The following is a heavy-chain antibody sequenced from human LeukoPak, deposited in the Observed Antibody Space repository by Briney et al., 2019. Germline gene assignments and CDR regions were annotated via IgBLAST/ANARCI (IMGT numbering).Heavy chain of an antibody. CDR2: ILPDGRDT. CDR1: GYTFAAHH. CDR3: SGHYGPGPV. V-gene: IGHV1-2*02. Sequence: ASVKVSCKASGYTFAAHHIHWVRQAPGQGLEWMGWILPDGRDTKYSQKFQDRMTLTTDTSTNTAYMELSSLIPDDTAVYYCSGHYGPGPVWGQGTLISASP. J-gene: IGHJ4*02. D-gene: IGHD3-10*01.